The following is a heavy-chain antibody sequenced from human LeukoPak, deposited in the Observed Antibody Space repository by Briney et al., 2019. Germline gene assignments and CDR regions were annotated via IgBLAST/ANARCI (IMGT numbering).Heavy chain of an antibody. CDR3: AKVLHSRSWSFDY. J-gene: IGHJ4*02. V-gene: IGHV3-21*04. D-gene: IGHD6-13*01. CDR1: GSTFSSYA. CDR2: VSSSSTNK. Sequence: GGSLRLSCAASGSTFSSYAMNWVRQAPGKGLEWVSSVSSSSTNKFYADSVKGRFTISRDDAKNSLYLQMNSLRAEDTALYYCAKVLHSRSWSFDYWGQGTLVTVSS.